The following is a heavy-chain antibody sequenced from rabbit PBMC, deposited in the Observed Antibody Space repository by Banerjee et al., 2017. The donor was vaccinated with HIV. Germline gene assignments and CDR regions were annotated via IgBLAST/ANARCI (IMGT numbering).Heavy chain of an antibody. V-gene: IGHV1S45*01. J-gene: IGHJ4*01. CDR3: ARRADYAGGGNFNL. CDR1: GFSFSSSYY. D-gene: IGHD4-2*01. CDR2: IYTGSGGNT. Sequence: QEQLEESGGDLVKPEGSLTLTCTASGFSFSSSYYMCWVRQAPGKGLEWIACIYTGSGGNTYYASWAKGRFTISKTPSTTVTLQMTSLTAADTATYFCARRADYAGGGNFNLWGPGTLVTVS.